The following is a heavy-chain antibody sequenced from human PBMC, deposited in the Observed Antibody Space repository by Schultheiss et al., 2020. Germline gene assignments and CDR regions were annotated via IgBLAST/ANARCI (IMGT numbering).Heavy chain of an antibody. V-gene: IGHV3-7*01. D-gene: IGHD6-13*01. J-gene: IGHJ4*02. CDR1: GFTFSDYY. CDR3: ARAAAGTTPLVDY. Sequence: GGSLRLSWAASGFTFSDYYMSWIRQAPGKGLEWVANIKQDGSEKYYVDSVKGRFTISRDNSKNTLYLQMNSLRAEDTAVYYCARAAAGTTPLVDYWGQGTLVTVSS. CDR2: IKQDGSEK.